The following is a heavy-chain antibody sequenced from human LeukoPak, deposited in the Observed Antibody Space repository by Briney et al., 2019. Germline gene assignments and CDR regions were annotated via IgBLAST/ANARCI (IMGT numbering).Heavy chain of an antibody. CDR3: ARDVGWMGYCSSTSCPYFDY. J-gene: IGHJ4*02. CDR1: GYTFTSYG. Sequence: GASVKVSCKASGYTFTSYGISWVRQAPGQGLEWMGWISAYNGNTNYAQKLQGRVTMTADTSTSTAYMELRSLRSDDTAVYYCARDVGWMGYCSSTSCPYFDYWGQGTLVTVSS. V-gene: IGHV1-18*01. CDR2: ISAYNGNT. D-gene: IGHD2-2*01.